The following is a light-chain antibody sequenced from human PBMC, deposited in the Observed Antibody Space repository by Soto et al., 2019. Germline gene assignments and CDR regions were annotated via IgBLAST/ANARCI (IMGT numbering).Light chain of an antibody. CDR2: DAS. CDR1: QDIKNY. CDR3: QHYDHLPPLS. Sequence: DIQMTQSPSSLSASVGDRVTITCQASQDIKNYLNWYQQKPGKAPNLLIYDASNLKTGVPSRFSGSGSGTHFTFTISILQPEDIATYYCQHYDHLPPLSFGGGTKVEIK. J-gene: IGKJ4*01. V-gene: IGKV1-33*01.